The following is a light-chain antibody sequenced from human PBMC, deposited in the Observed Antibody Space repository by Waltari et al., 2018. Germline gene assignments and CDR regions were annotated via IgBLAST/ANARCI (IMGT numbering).Light chain of an antibody. V-gene: IGKV3-11*01. J-gene: IGKJ4*01. Sequence: EIVLTQSPATLSLSPGERATLPCRASQSVSSYLAWYQQKPGQAPRPLIYDASNRATGIPARFSGSGSWTDFTLTISSLEPEDFAVYYCQQRSNWPPSLTFGGGTKVEIK. CDR3: QQRSNWPPSLT. CDR2: DAS. CDR1: QSVSSY.